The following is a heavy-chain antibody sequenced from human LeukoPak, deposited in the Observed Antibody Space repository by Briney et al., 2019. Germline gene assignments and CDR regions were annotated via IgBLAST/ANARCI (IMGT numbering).Heavy chain of an antibody. V-gene: IGHV3-23*01. CDR3: AKSYNGYESKPDY. J-gene: IGHJ4*02. D-gene: IGHD5-12*01. CDR2: ISNSGGRT. CDR1: GFTFSSYA. Sequence: GGSLRLSCAASGFTFSSYAMSWVRQAPGKGLEWVSSISNSGGRTFYTDSVKGRFTISRDNSKITLYLQMSSLRAEDTAVYYCAKSYNGYESKPDYWGQGTLVTVSS.